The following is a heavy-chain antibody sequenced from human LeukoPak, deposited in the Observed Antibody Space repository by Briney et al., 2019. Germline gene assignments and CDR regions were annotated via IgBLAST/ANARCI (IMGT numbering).Heavy chain of an antibody. CDR1: GFTVSSNY. V-gene: IGHV3-53*01. CDR3: VQEGPRGLAFDI. CDR2: IYSGGST. J-gene: IGHJ3*02. Sequence: GGSLRLSCAASGFTVSSNYMSWVRQAPGKGLEWVSVIYSGGSTYYADSVKGRFAISRDNSKNTLYLQMNSLRAEDTAVYYCVQEGPRGLAFDIWGQGTKVTVSS.